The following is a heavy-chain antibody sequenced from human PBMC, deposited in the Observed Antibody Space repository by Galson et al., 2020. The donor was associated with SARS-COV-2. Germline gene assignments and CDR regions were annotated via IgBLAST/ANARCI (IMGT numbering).Heavy chain of an antibody. V-gene: IGHV4-38-2*02. D-gene: IGHD2-2*02. J-gene: IGHJ4*02. CDR2: IYHSGST. CDR1: GYSISNGYY. Sequence: SETLSLTCTVSGYSISNGYYWGWIRQPPGKGLEWIGSIYHSGSTYYNPSLKSRVTISVDTSKNQFSLKLSSVTAADTAVYYCAREEPDCSSTSCYNFDYWGQGTLVTVSS. CDR3: AREEPDCSSTSCYNFDY.